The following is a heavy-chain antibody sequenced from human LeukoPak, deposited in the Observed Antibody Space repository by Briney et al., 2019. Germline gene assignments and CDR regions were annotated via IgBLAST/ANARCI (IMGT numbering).Heavy chain of an antibody. D-gene: IGHD3-10*01. CDR3: AKCPMVRGVILSMDV. J-gene: IGHJ6*04. V-gene: IGHV3-23*01. CDR2: ISGSGGST. CDR1: GFTFSSYA. Sequence: PGGSLRLSCAASGFTFSSYAMSWVRQAPGKGLEWVSAISGSGGSTYYADSVKGRFTISRDNSKNTLYLQMNSLRAEDTAVYYCAKCPMVRGVILSMDVWGKGTTVTVSS.